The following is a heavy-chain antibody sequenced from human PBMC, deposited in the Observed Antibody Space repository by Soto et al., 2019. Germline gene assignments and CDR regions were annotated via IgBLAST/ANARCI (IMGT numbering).Heavy chain of an antibody. D-gene: IGHD4-4*01. Sequence: EVQLLESGGGLVQPGGSLRLSCAASGFTFSSYAMSWVRQAPGKGLEWVSSISGSGGSTYYADSVKGRFTISRDNSKNTLHLQMNSLRAEDTAVYYCAKYWPPLQYYYGMDVWGQGTTVTVSS. J-gene: IGHJ6*02. CDR3: AKYWPPLQYYYGMDV. CDR2: ISGSGGST. CDR1: GFTFSSYA. V-gene: IGHV3-23*01.